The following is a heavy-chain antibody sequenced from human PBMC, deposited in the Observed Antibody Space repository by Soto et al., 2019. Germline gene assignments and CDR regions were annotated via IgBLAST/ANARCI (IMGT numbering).Heavy chain of an antibody. J-gene: IGHJ6*02. D-gene: IGHD3-3*01. Sequence: PSETLSLTCAVSGGSISSGGYSWSWIRQPPGKGLEWIGYIYHSGSTYYNPSLKSRVTISVDRSKNQFSLKLSSVTAADTAVYYCASSTIFVPYVDVWGQGTTVTVSS. CDR2: IYHSGST. V-gene: IGHV4-30-2*01. CDR1: GGSISSGGYS. CDR3: ASSTIFVPYVDV.